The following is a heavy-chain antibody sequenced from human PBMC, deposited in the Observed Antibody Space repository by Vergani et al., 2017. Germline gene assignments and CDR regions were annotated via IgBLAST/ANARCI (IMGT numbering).Heavy chain of an antibody. J-gene: IGHJ5*02. CDR2: INPSGGST. CDR1: GYTFTSYY. CDR3: ARGPHAAAAGRTLNWFDP. Sequence: HVQLVQSGAEVKKLGASVKVSCKVSGYTFTSYYMHWVRQAPGQGLEWMGIINPSGGSTSYAQKFQGRVTMTRETSTSTVYMELSSLRSEDTAVYYCARGPHAAAAGRTLNWFDPWGQGTLVTVSS. V-gene: IGHV1-46*03. D-gene: IGHD6-13*01.